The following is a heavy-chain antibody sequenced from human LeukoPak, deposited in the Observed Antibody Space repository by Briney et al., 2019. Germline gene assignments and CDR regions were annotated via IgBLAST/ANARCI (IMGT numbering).Heavy chain of an antibody. D-gene: IGHD6-13*01. CDR3: ASTLAAADYYMDV. J-gene: IGHJ6*03. V-gene: IGHV4-39*07. Sequence: SEILSLTCTVSGGSISSCSYYWGWIRQPPGKGLEWIGSIYYSGSTYYNPSLKSRVTISVDTSKNQFSLKLSSVTAADTAVYYCASTLAAADYYMDVWGKGTTVTVSS. CDR2: IYYSGST. CDR1: GGSISSCSYY.